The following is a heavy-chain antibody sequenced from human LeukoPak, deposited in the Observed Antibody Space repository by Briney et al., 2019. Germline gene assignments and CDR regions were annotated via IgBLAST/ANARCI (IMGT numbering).Heavy chain of an antibody. CDR1: GGSISSYY. CDR3: ARGGDGYNWDFDY. J-gene: IGHJ4*02. Sequence: PSETLSLTCTVSGGSISSYYWRWIRQPPGKGLEWIGYIYYSGSTNYNPSLKSRVTISVDTSKNQFSLKLSSVTAADTAVYYCARGGDGYNWDFDYWGQGTLVTVSS. D-gene: IGHD5-24*01. V-gene: IGHV4-59*01. CDR2: IYYSGST.